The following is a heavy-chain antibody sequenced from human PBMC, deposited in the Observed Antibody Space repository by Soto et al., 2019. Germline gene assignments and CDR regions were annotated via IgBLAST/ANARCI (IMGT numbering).Heavy chain of an antibody. V-gene: IGHV4-34*01. D-gene: IGHD2-8*01. CDR1: GGSSGCSF. Sequence: PETLSLTSAVYGGSSGCSFCCWLRQPPGKERERIGEIKHRGSTNDSPSPKSRVTISVDTSKNQFSLKLGSVTAADTAVYYCARAGYIVLMVYAAHAFDICGQGTMVTVSS. J-gene: IGHJ3*02. CDR2: IKHRGST. CDR3: ARAGYIVLMVYAAHAFDI.